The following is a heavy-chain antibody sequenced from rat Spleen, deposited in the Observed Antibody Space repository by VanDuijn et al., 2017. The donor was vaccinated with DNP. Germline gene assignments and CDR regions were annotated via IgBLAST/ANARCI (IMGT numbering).Heavy chain of an antibody. Sequence: EVQLVESGGGLVQPGRSLKLSCAASGFTFSAYYMAWVRQAPAKGLEWVAYIGSPAYAPYYADSVKGRFTISRDNAKITLHLQMNSLRSEDMATYYCVRWNSGHFDYWGQGVMVTVSS. CDR1: GFTFSAYY. CDR2: IGSPAYAP. CDR3: VRWNSGHFDY. V-gene: IGHV5-22*01. J-gene: IGHJ2*01. D-gene: IGHD4-3*01.